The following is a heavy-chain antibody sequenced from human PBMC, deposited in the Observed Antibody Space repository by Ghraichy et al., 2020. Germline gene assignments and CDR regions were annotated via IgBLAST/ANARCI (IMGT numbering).Heavy chain of an antibody. CDR1: GYTFTSYG. Sequence: ASVKVSCKASGYTFTSYGISWVRQAPGQGLEWMGWISAYNGNTNYAQKLQGRVTMTTDTSTSTAYMELRSLRSDDTAVYYCARVSYDFWSVIPENYWGQGTLVTVSS. D-gene: IGHD3-3*01. CDR2: ISAYNGNT. V-gene: IGHV1-18*01. J-gene: IGHJ4*02. CDR3: ARVSYDFWSVIPENY.